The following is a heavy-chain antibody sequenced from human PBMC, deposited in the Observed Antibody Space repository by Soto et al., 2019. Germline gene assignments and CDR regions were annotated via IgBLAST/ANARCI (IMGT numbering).Heavy chain of an antibody. D-gene: IGHD2-15*01. CDR2: ISSSSSTI. V-gene: IGHV3-48*01. J-gene: IGHJ4*02. CDR1: GFTFSSYS. CDR3: ARDFRRDIVVVPHLI. Sequence: EVQLVESGGGLVQPGGSLRLSCAASGFTFSSYSMNWVRQAPGKGLEWVSYISSSSSTIYYADSVKGRFTISRDNAKNSLYLQMNSLRAEDTAVYYCARDFRRDIVVVPHLIWGQGTLVTVSS.